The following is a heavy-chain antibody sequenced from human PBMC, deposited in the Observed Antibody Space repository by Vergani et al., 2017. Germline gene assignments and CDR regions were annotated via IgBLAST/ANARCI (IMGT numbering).Heavy chain of an antibody. CDR3: ARVGTDIFVSSSDSSHLLYY. CDR2: ISKDGTHD. CDR1: GFGFKNFA. J-gene: IGHJ4*02. D-gene: IGHD3-22*01. V-gene: IGHV3-30*03. Sequence: QVSLVESGGGVVQPGRSLTLTCSASGFGFKNFAMHWVRQAPGKGLEWVATISKDGTHDYYEPSVRGRFAVSRDNFKNTMYLQMDRLTTDDTAVYFCARVGTDIFVSSSDSSHLLYYWGQGILVTVSS.